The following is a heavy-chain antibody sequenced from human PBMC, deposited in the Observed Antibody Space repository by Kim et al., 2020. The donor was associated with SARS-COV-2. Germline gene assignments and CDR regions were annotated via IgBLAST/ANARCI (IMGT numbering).Heavy chain of an antibody. Sequence: GRFTISRDNAKNTLYLQMNSLRAEDTAVYYCAKVDTSETWRGPTDYGMDVWGQGTTVTVSS. V-gene: IGHV3-23*01. D-gene: IGHD3-10*01. J-gene: IGHJ6*02. CDR3: AKVDTSETWRGPTDYGMDV.